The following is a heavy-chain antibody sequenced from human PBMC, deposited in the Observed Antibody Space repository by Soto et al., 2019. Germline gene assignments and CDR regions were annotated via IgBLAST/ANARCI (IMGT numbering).Heavy chain of an antibody. CDR1: GFTFSDFY. Sequence: QVQLVESGGGLVKPGGSLRLSCAASGFTFSDFYMTWIRQAPGKGLEWVSYISSSRSSTNYADSVKGRFTISRDNAKNSLYLQMNSLRADDTAVYYCARGFGDVNGMDVWGQGTTVTVSS. CDR3: ARGFGDVNGMDV. V-gene: IGHV3-11*05. J-gene: IGHJ6*02. CDR2: ISSSRSST. D-gene: IGHD3-10*01.